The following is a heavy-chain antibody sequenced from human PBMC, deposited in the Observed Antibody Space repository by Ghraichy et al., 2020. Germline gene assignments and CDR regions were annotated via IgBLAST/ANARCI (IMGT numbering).Heavy chain of an antibody. Sequence: GGSLRLSCAASGFTFSNYDMHWVRQATGKGLEWVSGSGTAGDTYYPGSVKGRFTISRENAKNSLYLQMNSLRAGDTAVYYCARSMGATLINDAFDIWGQGTMVTVSS. J-gene: IGHJ3*02. CDR1: GFTFSNYD. CDR2: SGTAGDT. V-gene: IGHV3-13*01. D-gene: IGHD1-26*01. CDR3: ARSMGATLINDAFDI.